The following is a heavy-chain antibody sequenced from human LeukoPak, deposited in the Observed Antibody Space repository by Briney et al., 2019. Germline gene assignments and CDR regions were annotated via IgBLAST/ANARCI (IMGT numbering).Heavy chain of an antibody. V-gene: IGHV1-18*01. CDR2: ISAYGNT. Sequence: GASVTVSFKTSGYTFTIYGISWVRQAPGQGLEWMRLISAYGNTNYAQNLQGRVTMTTDTSTSTAYMELRSLRSDDTAVYYCARGIIGYYFDYWGQGTLVTVSS. CDR1: GYTFTIYG. CDR3: ARGIIGYYFDY. J-gene: IGHJ4*02. D-gene: IGHD2-15*01.